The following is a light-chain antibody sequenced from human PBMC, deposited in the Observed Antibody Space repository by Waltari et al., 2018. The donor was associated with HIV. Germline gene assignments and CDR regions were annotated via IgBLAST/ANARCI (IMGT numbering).Light chain of an antibody. Sequence: QSALTQPASVSGSPGQSIPISCTGTSSNVGSDDLVPWYQQHPGEAPKLITYEVTKRPSGVSNRFSGSKSGNTASLTISGLQAEDEADYYCCSCPRSGIRYVFGTGTKVTVL. CDR2: EVT. CDR3: CSCPRSGIRYV. V-gene: IGLV2-23*02. CDR1: SSNVGSDDL. J-gene: IGLJ1*01.